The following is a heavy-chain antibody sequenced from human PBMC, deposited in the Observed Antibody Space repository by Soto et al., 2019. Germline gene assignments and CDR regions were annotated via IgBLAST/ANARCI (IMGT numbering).Heavy chain of an antibody. CDR3: ARSYQWLYNYYYYMDV. V-gene: IGHV4-34*01. CDR1: GGSFSGYY. Sequence: SETLSLTCAVYGGSFSGYYWSWIRQPPGKGLEWIGEINHSGSTNYNPSLKSRVTISVDTSKNQFSLKLSSVTAADTAVYYCARSYQWLYNYYYYMDVWGKGTTVTFSS. J-gene: IGHJ6*03. CDR2: INHSGST. D-gene: IGHD3-22*01.